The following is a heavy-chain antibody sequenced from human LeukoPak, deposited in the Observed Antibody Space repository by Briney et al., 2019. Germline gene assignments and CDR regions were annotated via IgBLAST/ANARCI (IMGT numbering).Heavy chain of an antibody. CDR1: GGSVSGYY. CDR2: ILYGGST. Sequence: PSETLSLTCTVSGGSVSGYYWTWIRQPPGKGLEWIGYILYGGSTKYNPSLKSRITISVDTSKNRVSLRLRSVTAADTAMYYCASLHPSQSGFSDYWGQGTLVTVTS. J-gene: IGHJ4*02. CDR3: ASLHPSQSGFSDY. V-gene: IGHV4-59*08. D-gene: IGHD5-12*01.